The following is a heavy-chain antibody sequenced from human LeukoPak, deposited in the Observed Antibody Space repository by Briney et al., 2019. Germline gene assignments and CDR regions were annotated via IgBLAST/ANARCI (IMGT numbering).Heavy chain of an antibody. CDR1: GESINNNY. Sequence: PSETLSLTCTVSGESINNNYWSWIRQPAGKGLEWIGRIFSSGSTLYNASLKSRVTMSVDTSKSQFSLKLNSVTAADSAVYYCARVGYGGYGALDYWGQGTLVTVYS. CDR3: ARVGYGGYGALDY. CDR2: IFSSGST. D-gene: IGHD4-23*01. V-gene: IGHV4-4*07. J-gene: IGHJ4*02.